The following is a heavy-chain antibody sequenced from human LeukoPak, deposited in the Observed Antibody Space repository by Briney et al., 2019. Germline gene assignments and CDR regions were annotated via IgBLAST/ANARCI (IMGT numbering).Heavy chain of an antibody. CDR2: INHSGST. J-gene: IGHJ6*03. CDR1: GGSFSDYY. D-gene: IGHD6-13*01. Sequence: PSETLSLTCAVDGGSFSDYYWSWIRQPPGKGLEWIGEINHSGSTNYNPSLKSRVTISVDTSKNQFSLKLSSVTAADTAVYYCARGAIAYYYMGVWGKGTTVTVSS. V-gene: IGHV4-34*01. CDR3: ARGAIAYYYMGV.